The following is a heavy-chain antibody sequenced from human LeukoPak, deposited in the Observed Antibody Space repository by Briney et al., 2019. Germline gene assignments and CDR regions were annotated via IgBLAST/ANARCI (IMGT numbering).Heavy chain of an antibody. J-gene: IGHJ5*02. CDR1: GGSISSYY. V-gene: IGHV4-59*01. CDR2: IYYSGSN. D-gene: IGHD6-13*01. Sequence: SETLSLTCTVSGGSISSYYWSWIRQPPGKGLEWIGNIYYSGSNNYNPSLKSRVTISVDTSKNQFSLKLSSVTAADTAVYYCARSSSWYVPPNNWFDPWGQGTLVTVSS. CDR3: ARSSSWYVPPNNWFDP.